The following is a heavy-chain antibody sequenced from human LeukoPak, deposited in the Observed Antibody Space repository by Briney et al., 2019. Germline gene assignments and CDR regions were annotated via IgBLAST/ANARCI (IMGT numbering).Heavy chain of an antibody. D-gene: IGHD3-10*01. CDR1: GYTFTGYY. Sequence: ASVKVSCKASGYTFTGYYMHWVRQAPGQGLEWMGWINPNSGGTNYAQKFQGRVTMTRDTSISTAYMELRSLRSADTAVYLCERSYGSGGDAFDIWGQGTMVAVSS. CDR2: INPNSGGT. V-gene: IGHV1-2*02. CDR3: ERSYGSGGDAFDI. J-gene: IGHJ3*02.